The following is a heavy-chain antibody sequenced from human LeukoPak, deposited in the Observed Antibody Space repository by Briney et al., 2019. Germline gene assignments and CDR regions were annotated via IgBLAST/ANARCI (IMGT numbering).Heavy chain of an antibody. J-gene: IGHJ4*02. Sequence: SETLSLTCAVYGGSFSGYYWSWIRQPAGEGLEWIGRVYSSGSTNYNPSLKSRVIMSVDTSKNQFSLKLSSVTAADTAVYYCARDRNGGPEYWGQGTLVTVSS. D-gene: IGHD4-23*01. CDR2: VYSSGST. V-gene: IGHV4-4*07. CDR3: ARDRNGGPEY. CDR1: GGSFSGYY.